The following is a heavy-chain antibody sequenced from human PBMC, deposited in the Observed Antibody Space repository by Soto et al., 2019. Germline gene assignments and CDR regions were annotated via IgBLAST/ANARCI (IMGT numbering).Heavy chain of an antibody. J-gene: IGHJ1*01. CDR2: ISGSVGST. D-gene: IGHD3-22*01. CDR3: AKDLFRYYYESSGPSGYFQH. V-gene: IGHV3-23*01. Sequence: EVQLLESGGGLVQPGGSLRLSCAASGFTFSSYAMSWVRQAPGKGLEWVSAISGSVGSTYYADSVKGRFTTSSDNSKNTLYLQMNSLRAEDTAVYYCAKDLFRYYYESSGPSGYFQHWGQGTLVTVSS. CDR1: GFTFSSYA.